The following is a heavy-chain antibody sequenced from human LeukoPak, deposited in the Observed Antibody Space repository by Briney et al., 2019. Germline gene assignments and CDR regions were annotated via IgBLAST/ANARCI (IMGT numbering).Heavy chain of an antibody. Sequence: ASVKVSCKATGYTFTSYYMYWVRQAPGQGLEWMGIINPSGGSTSYAQKFQGRVTMTRDMSTSTVYMELSSLRSEDTAVYYCARGFGYSSSLNWFDPWGQGTLVTVSS. V-gene: IGHV1-46*01. D-gene: IGHD6-13*01. CDR1: GYTFTSYY. CDR3: ARGFGYSSSLNWFDP. CDR2: INPSGGST. J-gene: IGHJ5*02.